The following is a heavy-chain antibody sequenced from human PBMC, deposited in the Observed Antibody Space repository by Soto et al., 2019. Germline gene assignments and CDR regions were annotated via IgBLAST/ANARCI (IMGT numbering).Heavy chain of an antibody. V-gene: IGHV3-72*01. CDR2: TRNKFNGYST. CDR1: GFSFADHF. CDR3: AREAMNEGQYQIRYIDV. J-gene: IGHJ2*01. Sequence: EVQLVESGGGLVQPGGSLRLSCAASGFSFADHFMDWVRQAPGKGLERVGRTRNKFNGYSTEYAASVTGRFTISRDDSHNSLYLQMDSLNTEDSAVYHCAREAMNEGQYQIRYIDVWGRGTLVTVYS. D-gene: IGHD1-20*01.